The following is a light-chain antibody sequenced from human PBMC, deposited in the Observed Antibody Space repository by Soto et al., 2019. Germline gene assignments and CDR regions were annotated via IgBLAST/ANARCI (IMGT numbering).Light chain of an antibody. Sequence: IQMTHSPSSLSASVGDRVTITCRASQTISTYLNWYQQKPGKAPRLLIYDASSLLSGVPSRFSGSGSGTDFTLTIASLQPEDFSTYYCQQSDSTPYNFGQGTKVDIK. J-gene: IGKJ2*01. CDR3: QQSDSTPYN. V-gene: IGKV1-39*01. CDR2: DAS. CDR1: QTISTY.